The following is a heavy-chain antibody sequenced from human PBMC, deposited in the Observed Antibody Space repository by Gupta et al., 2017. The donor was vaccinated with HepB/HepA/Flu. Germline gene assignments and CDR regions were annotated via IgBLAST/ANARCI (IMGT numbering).Heavy chain of an antibody. J-gene: IGHJ6*03. V-gene: IGHV3-53*01. Sequence: EVQLVESGGGLIQPGGSLKLSCAASGFTLSSTYMTWVRKVPGKGLEWVSVIYSGGTTYYADSVRGRFSISRDSSRNTLYLQMINVRAEDTAIYYCARGEVSGSFGLGYYYYYMDVWGKGTTVTVS. CDR2: IYSGGTT. D-gene: IGHD1-26*01. CDR1: GFTLSSTY. CDR3: ARGEVSGSFGLGYYYYYMDV.